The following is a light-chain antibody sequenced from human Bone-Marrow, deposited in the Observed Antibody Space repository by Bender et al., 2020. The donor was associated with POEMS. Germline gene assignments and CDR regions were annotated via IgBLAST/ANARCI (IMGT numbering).Light chain of an antibody. Sequence: QSALTQPASVSGSPGQSITISCTGTTSDVGFCDHVSWYQQHPGKAPKLVIYDVTNRPSGVSYRFSGSKSGNTASLTISGLQAEDEADYYCCSFVGSHIYVFGTGTTLTVL. CDR3: CSFVGSHIYV. CDR2: DVT. V-gene: IGLV2-14*01. CDR1: TSDVGFCDH. J-gene: IGLJ1*01.